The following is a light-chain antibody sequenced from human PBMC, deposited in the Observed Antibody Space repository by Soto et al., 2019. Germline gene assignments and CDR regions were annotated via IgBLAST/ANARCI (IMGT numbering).Light chain of an antibody. CDR2: GAS. CDR3: QQSYSTPRT. Sequence: DIHMTQFPSSLSASVGDRVTITCRASHRVSDYLNWYQQKPGKAPQLLIYGASSLHRGVPSRFSGSGSGTEFTLTINSLQPEDLATYYCQQSYSTPRTFGQGTKVEIK. CDR1: HRVSDY. J-gene: IGKJ1*01. V-gene: IGKV1-39*01.